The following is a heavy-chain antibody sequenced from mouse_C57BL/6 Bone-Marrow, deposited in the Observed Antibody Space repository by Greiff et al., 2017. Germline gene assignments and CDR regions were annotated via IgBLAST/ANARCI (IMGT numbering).Heavy chain of an antibody. V-gene: IGHV5-12*01. D-gene: IGHD2-3*01. CDR2: ISNGGGST. CDR1: GFTFSDYY. CDR3: ARLRMEAMDY. Sequence: EVKLMESGGGLVQPGGSLKLSCAASGFTFSDYYMYWVRQTPEKRLEWVAYISNGGGSTYYPDTVKGRFTISRDNAKNTLYLQMSRLKSEDTAMYYCARLRMEAMDYWGQGTSVTVSS. J-gene: IGHJ4*01.